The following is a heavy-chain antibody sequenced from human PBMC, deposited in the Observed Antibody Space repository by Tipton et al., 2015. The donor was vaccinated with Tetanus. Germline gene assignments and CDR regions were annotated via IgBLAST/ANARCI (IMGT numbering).Heavy chain of an antibody. CDR3: ARIGWLQQNKPAVDI. Sequence: TLSLTCTVSGGSISGGGYYWNWIRQQPGKGLEWIGYVHYSGSTNYSPSLRSRVTLSVDTSKNQFSLKLSSVTAADTAVDYCARIGWLQQNKPAVDIWGQGTVVTVSS. CDR1: GGSISGGGYY. J-gene: IGHJ3*02. D-gene: IGHD6-19*01. V-gene: IGHV4-61*08. CDR2: VHYSGST.